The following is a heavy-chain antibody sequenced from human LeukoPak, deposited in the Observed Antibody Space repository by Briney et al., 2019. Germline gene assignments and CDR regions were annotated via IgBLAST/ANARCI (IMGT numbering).Heavy chain of an antibody. CDR2: ISSRDST. V-gene: IGHV3-53*01. CDR3: ARGPGDRH. D-gene: IGHD3-10*01. CDR1: GFTVSDDY. J-gene: IGHJ1*01. Sequence: GGSLRLSCAASGFTVSDDYMSWVRQAPGKGLEWVSLISSRDSTYYADSVKGRFTISRDNSKNKMYLQMNSLRAEDTAVYYCARGPGDRHWGQGTLVSVSS.